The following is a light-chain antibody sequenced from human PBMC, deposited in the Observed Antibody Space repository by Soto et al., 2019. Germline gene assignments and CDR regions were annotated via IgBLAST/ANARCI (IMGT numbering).Light chain of an antibody. V-gene: IGKV1-39*01. J-gene: IGKJ1*01. Sequence: DIQMTQSPSSLSESAGDRVTITCRASQGISTYLNWYQQKPGKDPKLLIYAASSLQSGVPSRFSGSGSETDFNLTISSLQPEDFATYSCQQSYSTTWTFGQGTKVDIK. CDR2: AAS. CDR3: QQSYSTTWT. CDR1: QGISTY.